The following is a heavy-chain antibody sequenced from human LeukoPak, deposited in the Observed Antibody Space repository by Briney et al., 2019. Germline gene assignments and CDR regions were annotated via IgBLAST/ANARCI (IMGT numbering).Heavy chain of an antibody. CDR2: INPNSGGT. V-gene: IGHV1-2*02. D-gene: IGHD3-16*01. J-gene: IGHJ4*02. Sequence: ASVKVSCKASGYIFTDYYIHWVRQATGQGLDWVGWINPNSGGTNSAQKFQGRVTMTGDASTSTAYMELSSLSSDDTAVYYCARDFHNKKGYDGPGYYFDFWGQGTLVTVSS. CDR1: GYIFTDYY. CDR3: ARDFHNKKGYDGPGYYFDF.